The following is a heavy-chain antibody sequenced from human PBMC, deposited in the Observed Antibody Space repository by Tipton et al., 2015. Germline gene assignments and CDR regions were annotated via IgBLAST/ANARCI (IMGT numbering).Heavy chain of an antibody. Sequence: SLRLSCAASGFTFSTYAMTWVRQAPGKGLEWVSVLSGSSGGTFYADSVKGRFTISRDNSKNTLYLEMNNLRTEDTALYYCARDQKGGGYYFGAFDVWGQGTMVTVSS. J-gene: IGHJ3*01. CDR1: GFTFSTYA. CDR2: LSGSSGGT. V-gene: IGHV3-23*01. D-gene: IGHD1-26*01. CDR3: ARDQKGGGYYFGAFDV.